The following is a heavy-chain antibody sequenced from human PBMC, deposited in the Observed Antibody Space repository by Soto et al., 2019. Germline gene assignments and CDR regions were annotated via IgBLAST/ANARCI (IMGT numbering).Heavy chain of an antibody. V-gene: IGHV1-69*13. CDR1: GGTFSSYA. J-gene: IGHJ4*02. Sequence: ASVKVSCKASGGTFSSYAISWVRQAPGQGLEWMGGIIPIFGTANYAQKFQGRVTITADESTSTAYMELSSLRSEDTAVYYCARDMSPHIVVVTAQSTGLIWGQGTLVTVSS. CDR2: IIPIFGTA. D-gene: IGHD2-21*02. CDR3: ARDMSPHIVVVTAQSTGLI.